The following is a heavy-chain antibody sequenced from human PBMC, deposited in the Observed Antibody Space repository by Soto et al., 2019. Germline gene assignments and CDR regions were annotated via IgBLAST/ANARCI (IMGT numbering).Heavy chain of an antibody. Sequence: SGPTLVNPTQPLTLTCTFSGFSLSTSGMCVSWIRQPPGKALEWLALIDWDDDKYYSTSLKTRLTISKDTSKTQVVLTMTNMDPVDTATYYCARLIAAAGTSYYGMDVWGQGTTVTVSS. D-gene: IGHD6-13*01. V-gene: IGHV2-70*01. CDR1: GFSLSTSGMC. J-gene: IGHJ6*02. CDR3: ARLIAAAGTSYYGMDV. CDR2: IDWDDDK.